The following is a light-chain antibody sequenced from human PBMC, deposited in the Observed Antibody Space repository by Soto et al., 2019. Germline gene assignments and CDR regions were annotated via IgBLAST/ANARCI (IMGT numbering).Light chain of an antibody. Sequence: SYELTQPPSASVSPGQTARITCSGDALPKQYAYWYQQKPGQAPVLVIYKDSERPSGIPERFSGSSSGTTVTLTISGVQAEDEADYYCQSADISGPPVVFGGGTKLTVL. J-gene: IGLJ2*01. CDR1: ALPKQY. V-gene: IGLV3-25*03. CDR3: QSADISGPPVV. CDR2: KDS.